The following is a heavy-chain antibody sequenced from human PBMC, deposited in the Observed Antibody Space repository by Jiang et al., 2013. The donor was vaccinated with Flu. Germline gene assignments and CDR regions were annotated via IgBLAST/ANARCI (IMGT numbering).Heavy chain of an antibody. D-gene: IGHD6-19*01. Sequence: VQLVESGGGVVQPGRSLRLSCAASGFTFSRYGMHWVRQAPGKGLEWVAVISYDGSNKYYADSVRGRFTISRDNSKNTLHLQMNSLRAEDTAVYYCAKDRQWLVLYYYGMDVWGQGTTVTVSS. CDR1: GFTFSRYG. CDR3: AKDRQWLVLYYYGMDV. V-gene: IGHV3-30*18. CDR2: ISYDGSNK. J-gene: IGHJ6*02.